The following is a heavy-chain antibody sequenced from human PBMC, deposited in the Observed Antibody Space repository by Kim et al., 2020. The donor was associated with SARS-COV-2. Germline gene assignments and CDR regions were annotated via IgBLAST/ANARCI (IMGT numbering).Heavy chain of an antibody. V-gene: IGHV3-66*01. Sequence: GGSLRLSCAASGFTVSSNYMSWVRQAPGKGQEWVSVIYSGGSTYYADSVKGRFTISRDNSKNTLYLQMNSLRAEDTAVYCCARDSEPYCSSTSCYDYYY. CDR2: IYSGGST. CDR1: GFTVSSNY. D-gene: IGHD2-2*01. J-gene: IGHJ6*03. CDR3: ARDSEPYCSSTSCYDYYY.